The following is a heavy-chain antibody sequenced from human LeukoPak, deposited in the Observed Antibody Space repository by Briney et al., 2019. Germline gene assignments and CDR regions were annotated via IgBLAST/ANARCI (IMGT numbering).Heavy chain of an antibody. D-gene: IGHD6-25*01. CDR1: GYTFTHHG. J-gene: IGHJ4*02. V-gene: IGHV1-18*04. Sequence: ASVKVSCRASGYTFTHHGISWVRQAPGQGLEWMGWISCYNGDTMYAQNVQGRATMTTDTSTTTAYIELRSLSSDDTAMYYCARDPSNSAGYHAHFDSWGQGTLVTVSS. CDR2: ISCYNGDT. CDR3: ARDPSNSAGYHAHFDS.